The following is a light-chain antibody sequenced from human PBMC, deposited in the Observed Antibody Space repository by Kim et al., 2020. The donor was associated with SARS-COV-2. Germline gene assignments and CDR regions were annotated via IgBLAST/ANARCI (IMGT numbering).Light chain of an antibody. CDR2: YDS. CDR1: NIGSKS. J-gene: IGLJ2*01. CDR3: QVWDSSSDHVV. V-gene: IGLV3-21*04. Sequence: SYELTQPPSVSVAPVKTARITCGGNNIGSKSVHWYQQKPGQAPVLVIYYDSDRPSGIPERFSGSNSGNTATLTISRVEAGDEADYYCQVWDSSSDHVVFGGGTKLTVL.